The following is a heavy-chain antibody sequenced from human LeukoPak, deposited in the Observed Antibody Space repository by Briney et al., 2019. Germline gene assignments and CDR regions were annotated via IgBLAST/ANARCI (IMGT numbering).Heavy chain of an antibody. CDR3: ARGGARGVIVLFDP. CDR1: GGSISSSSYY. D-gene: IGHD3-10*01. V-gene: IGHV4-39*07. J-gene: IGHJ5*02. Sequence: SETLSLTCTVSGGSISSSSYYWGWIRQPPGKGLEWIGSIYYSGSTYYNPSLKSRVTISVDTSKNQFSLKLSSVTAADTAVYYCARGGARGVIVLFDPWGQGTLVTVSS. CDR2: IYYSGST.